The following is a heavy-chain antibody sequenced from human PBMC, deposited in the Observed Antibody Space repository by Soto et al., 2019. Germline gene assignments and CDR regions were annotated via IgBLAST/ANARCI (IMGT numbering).Heavy chain of an antibody. CDR1: GGSISSYY. V-gene: IGHV4-59*01. CDR2: IYYSGST. CDR3: AGSPYYDSSGYLPSTFDY. J-gene: IGHJ4*02. Sequence: SETLSLTCTVSGGSISSYYWSWIRQPPGKGLEWIGYIYYSGSTNYNPSLKSRVTISVDTSKNQFSLKLSSVTAADTAVYYCAGSPYYDSSGYLPSTFDYWGQGTLVTVS. D-gene: IGHD3-22*01.